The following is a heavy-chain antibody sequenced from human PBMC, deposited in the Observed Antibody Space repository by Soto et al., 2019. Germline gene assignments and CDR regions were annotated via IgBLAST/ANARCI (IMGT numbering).Heavy chain of an antibody. CDR1: GFTFSDYY. CDR3: ESTIRAMSNYWFDP. D-gene: IGHD2-2*01. J-gene: IGHJ5*02. CDR2: ISSSSSYT. V-gene: IGHV3-11*06. Sequence: QVQLVESGGGLVKPGGSLRLSCAASGFTFSDYYMSWIRQAPGKGLEWVSYISSSSSYTNYADYVKGRFTISRDNAKNTRYLQMNSLRADDKAVYYCESTIRAMSNYWFDPCGQGSLVTVSS.